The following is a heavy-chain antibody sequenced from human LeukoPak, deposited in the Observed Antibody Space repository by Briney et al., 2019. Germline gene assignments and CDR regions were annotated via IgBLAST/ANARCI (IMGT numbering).Heavy chain of an antibody. D-gene: IGHD2-2*01. J-gene: IGHJ6*04. CDR2: IKQDGSEK. Sequence: GGSLRLSCAAAGFTFNDYWMTWVRQAPGKGLEWVAHIKQDGSEKYYVDSLKGRFTISRDDAKNSLFLQMNSLRAEDTAVYYCVRDCSSASLSSGCYYAMDVWGKGTTVTVSS. CDR3: VRDCSSASLSSGCYYAMDV. V-gene: IGHV3-7*03. CDR1: GFTFNDYW.